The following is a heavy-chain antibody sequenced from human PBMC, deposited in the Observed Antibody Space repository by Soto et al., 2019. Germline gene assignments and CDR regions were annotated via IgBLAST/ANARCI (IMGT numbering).Heavy chain of an antibody. J-gene: IGHJ3*02. Sequence: ASVKVSCKASGGTVSSYAISWVRQAPGQGLEWRGGIIPIFGTANYAQKFQGRVTITADESTSTAYMELSSLRSEDTAVYYRARDLGRDGYTYTRDDAFDIWGQGTMVTVSS. CDR1: GGTVSSYA. V-gene: IGHV1-69*13. D-gene: IGHD3-16*01. CDR3: ARDLGRDGYTYTRDDAFDI. CDR2: IIPIFGTA.